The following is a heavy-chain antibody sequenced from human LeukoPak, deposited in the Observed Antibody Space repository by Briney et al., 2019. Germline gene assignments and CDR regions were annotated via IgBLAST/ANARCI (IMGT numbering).Heavy chain of an antibody. V-gene: IGHV3-23*01. CDR3: ARDLHYYEAMDV. CDR2: IGSDNKP. CDR1: GFTFSAYA. Sequence: GGSLRLSCEASGFTFSAYAMTWVRQAPRKGLEWVSSIGSDNKPHYSASVKSRFAISKDNSKSMLFLQLNSLRAEDTALYYCARDLHYYEAMDVWGQGTTVTVSS. J-gene: IGHJ6*02.